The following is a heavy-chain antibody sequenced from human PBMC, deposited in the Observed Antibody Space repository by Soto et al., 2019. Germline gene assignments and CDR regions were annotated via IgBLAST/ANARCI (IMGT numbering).Heavy chain of an antibody. CDR1: GGYIRNGGDY. D-gene: IGHD2-15*01. CDR2: RYYSQST. Sequence: SEIMSLTSTVFGGYIRNGGDYRSLKRQLRGKGREWLGHRYYSQSTYYNPSLKRRVSISSDTSKNQFSLKLIFVTAADTAMYYCPRTKCSGASCYSWSLDYWGQGIPVTVSS. CDR3: PRTKCSGASCYSWSLDY. J-gene: IGHJ4*02. V-gene: IGHV4-31*03.